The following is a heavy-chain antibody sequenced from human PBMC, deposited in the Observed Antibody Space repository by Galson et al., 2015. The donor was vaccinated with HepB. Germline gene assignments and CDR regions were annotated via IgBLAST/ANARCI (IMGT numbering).Heavy chain of an antibody. V-gene: IGHV6-1*01. CDR2: TYYRSTWKN. D-gene: IGHD6-19*01. CDR1: GDSVSSNGAT. J-gene: IGHJ4*02. Sequence: CAISGDSVSSNGATWNRIRQSPSRGLEWLGRTYYRSTWKNDYAVSMKSRLTINSDTSRNQFSLQLNSVTPEDTAVYYCARQYGSVFDSWGQGTLVTVSS. CDR3: ARQYGSVFDS.